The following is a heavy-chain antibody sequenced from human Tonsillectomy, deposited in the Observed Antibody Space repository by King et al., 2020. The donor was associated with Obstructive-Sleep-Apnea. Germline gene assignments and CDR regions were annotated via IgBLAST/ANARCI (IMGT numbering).Heavy chain of an antibody. CDR2: ISVYNGDT. CDR3: ARYAYAAVGSTDYFDY. Sequence: QLVQSGVEVKKPGASVKVSCRASGYTFTSYGITWVRLAPGQGLEWMGWISVYNGDTKYAQKFQGRVTMTTDTSTNTAYMELRSLRSDDTAVYYCARYAYAAVGSTDYFDYWGKGTQVTVSS. J-gene: IGHJ4*02. D-gene: IGHD6-13*01. CDR1: GYTFTSYG. V-gene: IGHV1-18*04.